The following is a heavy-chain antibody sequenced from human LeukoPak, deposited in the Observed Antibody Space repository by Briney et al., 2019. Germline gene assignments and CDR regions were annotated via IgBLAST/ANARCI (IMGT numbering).Heavy chain of an antibody. J-gene: IGHJ4*02. Sequence: SETLSLTCTVPGGSISSSSYYWGWIRQPPGEGLEWIGSIYYSGSTYYNPSLKSRVTISVDTSKNQFSLKLSSVTAADTAVYYCARDGGSGWYAFDYWGQGTLVTVSS. CDR1: GGSISSSSYY. CDR3: ARDGGSGWYAFDY. CDR2: IYYSGST. D-gene: IGHD6-19*01. V-gene: IGHV4-39*02.